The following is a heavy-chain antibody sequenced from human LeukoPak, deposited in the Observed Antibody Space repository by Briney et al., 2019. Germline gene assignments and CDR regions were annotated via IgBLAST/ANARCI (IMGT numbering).Heavy chain of an antibody. Sequence: GGSLSLSCAASGFTFSSYGMQWVRQPPGRVLEWVAFIRYDGSNKYYADSVKGRFTISRDKSKNTLYLQMNSLRAEDTAVYYCAKDGDSSGWDAFDIWGQGTMVTVSS. D-gene: IGHD6-19*01. CDR3: AKDGDSSGWDAFDI. J-gene: IGHJ3*02. V-gene: IGHV3-30*02. CDR2: IRYDGSNK. CDR1: GFTFSSYG.